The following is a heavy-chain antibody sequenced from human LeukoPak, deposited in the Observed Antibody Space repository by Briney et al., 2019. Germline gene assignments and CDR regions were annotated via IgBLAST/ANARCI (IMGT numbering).Heavy chain of an antibody. CDR2: RIPIFGRA. CDR3: ASRGGNYVDYYYMDV. J-gene: IGHJ6*03. CDR1: GGTCNSYG. Sequence: GASVKVSCKGSGGTCNSYGISWVRQAPGQGKEGMGGRIPIFGRANYAKKFQGRGTNTTDESTSKAYMELSSLRSEDTAVYYCASRGGNYVDYYYMDVWGKGTTVTVSS. V-gene: IGHV1-69*05. D-gene: IGHD1-26*01.